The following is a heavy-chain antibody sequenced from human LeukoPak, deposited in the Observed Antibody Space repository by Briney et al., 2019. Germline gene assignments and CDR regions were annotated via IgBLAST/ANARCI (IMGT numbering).Heavy chain of an antibody. D-gene: IGHD3/OR15-3a*01. J-gene: IGHJ3*02. Sequence: SETLSLTCTVSGGSIINYYWTWIRQPAGKGLEWIGRIYTSGSTNYNPSLESRVTMSVDTSENQFSLRLNSVTAADTAVYYCARVRSSNFFDAFDTWGQGTMVTVSS. CDR2: IYTSGST. CDR1: GGSIINYY. CDR3: ARVRSSNFFDAFDT. V-gene: IGHV4-4*07.